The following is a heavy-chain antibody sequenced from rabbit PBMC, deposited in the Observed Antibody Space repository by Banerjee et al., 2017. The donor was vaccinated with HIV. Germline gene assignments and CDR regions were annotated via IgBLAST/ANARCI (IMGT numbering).Heavy chain of an antibody. Sequence: QQLVESGGGLVKPGASLTLTCKASGFSFSSGYYMCWVRQAPGKGLEWIACINTSSGNTVYASWAKGRFTISKTSSTTVTLQMTSLTAADTATYFCARDRDWTLDLWGPGTLVTDS. D-gene: IGHD4-2*01. J-gene: IGHJ4*01. CDR2: INTSSGNT. CDR3: ARDRDWTLDL. CDR1: GFSFSSGYY. V-gene: IGHV1S40*01.